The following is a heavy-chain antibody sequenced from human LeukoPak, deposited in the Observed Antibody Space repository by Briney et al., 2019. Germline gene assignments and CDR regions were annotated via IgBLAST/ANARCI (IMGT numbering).Heavy chain of an antibody. CDR1: GGTFSSYA. CDR2: IIPIFGTA. CDR3: ARASYCGGDCSDAFDI. V-gene: IGHV1-69*13. D-gene: IGHD2-21*02. Sequence: GASVKVSCKASGGTFSSYAISWVRQAPGQGLEWMGGIIPIFGTANYAQKFQGRVTITADESTSTAYMELSSLRSEDTAVYYCARASYCGGDCSDAFDIWRQGTMVTVSS. J-gene: IGHJ3*02.